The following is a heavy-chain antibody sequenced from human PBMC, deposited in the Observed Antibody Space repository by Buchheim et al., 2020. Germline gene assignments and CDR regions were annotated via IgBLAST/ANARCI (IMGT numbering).Heavy chain of an antibody. CDR1: GVSISSGSYY. J-gene: IGHJ4*02. CDR3: ARASGSNYDSSGYYREIQYYFDY. Sequence: QVQLQESGPGLVKPSQTLSLTCTVSGVSISSGSYYWSWIRQPAGKGLEWIGRIYTSESTNYNPSLKSRVNIQVATSKNQFSLKLSMVTAADSAELYCARASGSNYDSSGYYREIQYYFDYWGQGTL. D-gene: IGHD3-22*01. V-gene: IGHV4-61*02. CDR2: IYTSEST.